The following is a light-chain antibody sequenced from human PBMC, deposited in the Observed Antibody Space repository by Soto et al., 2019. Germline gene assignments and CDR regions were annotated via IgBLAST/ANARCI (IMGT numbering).Light chain of an antibody. CDR2: EGT. Sequence: QSVLTQPASVSGSAGQSITISCTGTTSFVGTYNFVSWYRQHPGKAPPVLIYEGTKRPSGVSNRFSGSTSGSTASLTISGLQTEDEADYYCCSYVGASIYVFGTGTKVTVL. V-gene: IGLV2-23*01. CDR1: TSFVGTYNF. J-gene: IGLJ1*01. CDR3: CSYVGASIYV.